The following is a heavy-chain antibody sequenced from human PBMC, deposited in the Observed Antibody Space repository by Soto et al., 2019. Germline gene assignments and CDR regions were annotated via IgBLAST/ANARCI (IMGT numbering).Heavy chain of an antibody. CDR1: GGSISSGGYY. CDR3: ARALSYDILTGPWENEENWFDP. J-gene: IGHJ5*02. CDR2: IYYSGST. D-gene: IGHD3-9*01. Sequence: PSETLSLTCTVSGGSISSGGYYWSWIRQHPGKGLEWIGYIYYSGSTYYNPSLKSRVTISVDTSKNQFSLKLSSVTAADTAVYYCARALSYDILTGPWENEENWFDPWGQGTLVTVSS. V-gene: IGHV4-31*03.